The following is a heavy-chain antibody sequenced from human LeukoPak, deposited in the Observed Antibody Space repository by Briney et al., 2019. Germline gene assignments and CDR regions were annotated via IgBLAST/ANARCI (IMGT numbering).Heavy chain of an antibody. V-gene: IGHV3-74*01. CDR1: GFTFGSYW. CDR2: INNDGGGT. D-gene: IGHD1-14*01. J-gene: IGHJ3*02. CDR3: ARGGPDHAFDI. Sequence: PGGSLRLSCAASGFTFGSYWMYWVRQPPGKGLMYVSRINNDGGGTTYTDSVKGRFTISRDNAKSGVSLQMNRLRVEDTAMYYCARGGPDHAFDIWDQGTMVTVSS.